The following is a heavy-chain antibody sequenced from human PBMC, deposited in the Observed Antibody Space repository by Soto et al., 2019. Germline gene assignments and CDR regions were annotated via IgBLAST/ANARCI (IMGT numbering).Heavy chain of an antibody. CDR3: ARDITQNYATPAASSWFHP. D-gene: IGHD2-15*01. J-gene: IGHJ5*02. Sequence: ASVKVSCKASGFSFSDYFMHWVRQAPGQGLEWMGIINPSGDSRNYAQKFQGRVTITRDTSTSTVYMDLSSLRYEDTAVYYCARDITQNYATPAASSWFHPWGQGTPVTVSS. CDR1: GFSFSDYF. V-gene: IGHV1-46*01. CDR2: INPSGDSR.